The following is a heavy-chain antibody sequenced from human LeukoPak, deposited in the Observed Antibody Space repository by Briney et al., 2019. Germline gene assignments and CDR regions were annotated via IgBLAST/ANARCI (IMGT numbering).Heavy chain of an antibody. V-gene: IGHV2-70*01. J-gene: IGHJ6*02. D-gene: IGHD6-19*01. Sequence: SGPTLLNPTQTLTLTCTFSGFSLSTSGMCVSWIRQPPGKALEWLALIDWDDDKYYSTSLKTRLTISKHTSKNQVVLTMTNMDPVDTATYYCARIRGTRAVAGNYYYGMDVWGQGTTVTVSS. CDR3: ARIRGTRAVAGNYYYGMDV. CDR2: IDWDDDK. CDR1: GFSLSTSGMC.